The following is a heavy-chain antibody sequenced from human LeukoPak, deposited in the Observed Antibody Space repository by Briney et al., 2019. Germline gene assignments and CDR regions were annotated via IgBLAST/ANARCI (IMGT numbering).Heavy chain of an antibody. CDR2: ISGNSVTI. J-gene: IGHJ4*02. CDR1: GSTFSTYP. D-gene: IGHD1-26*01. Sequence: GGSLRLSCTASGSTFSTYPMTWVRQAPGQGLEWVSAISGNSVTIYYADSVRGRFTISRDNSKNTLYLQMYSLRAEDTAVYYCAKILSGTYSFDLWGQGTLVTVSS. CDR3: AKILSGTYSFDL. V-gene: IGHV3-23*01.